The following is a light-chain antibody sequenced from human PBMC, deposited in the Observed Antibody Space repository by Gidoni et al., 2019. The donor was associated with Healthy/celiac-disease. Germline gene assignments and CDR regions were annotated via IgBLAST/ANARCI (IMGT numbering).Light chain of an antibody. CDR1: SSDVGGYNY. V-gene: IGLV2-8*01. CDR2: EVS. J-gene: IGLJ3*02. CDR3: SSYAGSNNWV. Sequence: SALPQPLSASGSPGQSVTISCTGTSSDVGGYNYVSWYQQHPGKAPKLMIYEVSKRPSGVPDRFFGSKSGNTASLTVSGLQAEDEADYYCSSYAGSNNWVFGGGTKLTVL.